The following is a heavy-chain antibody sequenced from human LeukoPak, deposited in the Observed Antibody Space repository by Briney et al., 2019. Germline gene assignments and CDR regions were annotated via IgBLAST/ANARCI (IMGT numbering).Heavy chain of an antibody. CDR2: IYHSGST. CDR3: ARELSSLLDY. Sequence: SETLSLTCTVSGGSISSYYWSWIRQPPGKGLEWIGYIYHSGSTYYNPSLKSRVTISVDRSKNQFSLKLSSVTAADTAVYYCARELSSLLDYWGQGTLVTVSS. J-gene: IGHJ4*02. CDR1: GGSISSYY. V-gene: IGHV4-59*12. D-gene: IGHD6-13*01.